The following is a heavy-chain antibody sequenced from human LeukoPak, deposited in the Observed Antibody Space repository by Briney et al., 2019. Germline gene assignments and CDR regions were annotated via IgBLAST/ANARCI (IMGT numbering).Heavy chain of an antibody. V-gene: IGHV4-59*01. D-gene: IGHD3-22*01. J-gene: IGHJ3*02. CDR3: ARGKTYYDISKDAFDI. CDR1: GGSISTYY. Sequence: PSETLSLTCTVSGGSISTYYWSWIRQPPGKGLEWIGYIYYSGSTDYNPSLKSRVTISGDTSKNQFSLKLSSVTAADTAVYYCARGKTYYDISKDAFDIWGQGTMVTVSS. CDR2: IYYSGST.